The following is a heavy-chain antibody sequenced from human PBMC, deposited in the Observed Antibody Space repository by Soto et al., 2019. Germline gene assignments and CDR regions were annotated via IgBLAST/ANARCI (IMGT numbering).Heavy chain of an antibody. CDR2: INAGNGNT. CDR3: ASLGFDYDSSGYPGWSDYYYGMDV. CDR1: GYTFTSYY. J-gene: IGHJ6*02. Sequence: ASVKVSCKASGYTFTSYYMHWVRQAPGQRLEWMGWINAGNGNTKYSQKFQGRVTITRDTSASTAYMELSSLRSEDTAVYYCASLGFDYDSSGYPGWSDYYYGMDVWGQGTTVTVSS. V-gene: IGHV1-3*01. D-gene: IGHD3-22*01.